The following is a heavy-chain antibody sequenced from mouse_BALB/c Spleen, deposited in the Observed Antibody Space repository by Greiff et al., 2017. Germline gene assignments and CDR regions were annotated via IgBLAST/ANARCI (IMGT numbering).Heavy chain of an antibody. J-gene: IGHJ2*01. Sequence: VKLMESGPGLVAPSQSLSITCTVSGFSLTSYGVHWVRQPPGKGLEWLGVIWAGGSTNYYSALMSRLSISKDNSKSQVFLKMNSLQTDDTAMYYCARERDDGYFDYWGQGTTLTVSS. CDR3: ARERDDGYFDY. CDR1: GFSLTSYG. V-gene: IGHV2-9*02. CDR2: IWAGGST. D-gene: IGHD2-3*01.